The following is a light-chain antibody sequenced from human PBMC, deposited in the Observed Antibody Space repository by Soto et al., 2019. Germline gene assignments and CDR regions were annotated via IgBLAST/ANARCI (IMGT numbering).Light chain of an antibody. CDR3: QQYKNYSPWT. Sequence: DIQMTQSPSTLSASVGDRVTITCRASQSISSWLAWYQQKPGKAPKLLIYDASSLESGVPSRFSGSGSGTEFTLTISSLQPDDFATYYCQQYKNYSPWTFGHGTKVEIK. CDR1: QSISSW. CDR2: DAS. V-gene: IGKV1-5*01. J-gene: IGKJ1*01.